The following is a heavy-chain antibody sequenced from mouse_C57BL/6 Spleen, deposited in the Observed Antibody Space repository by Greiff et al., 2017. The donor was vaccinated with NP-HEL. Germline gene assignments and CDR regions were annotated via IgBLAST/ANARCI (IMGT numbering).Heavy chain of an antibody. CDR1: GYTFTSYW. CDR3: ARWDYGISYGAMDY. Sequence: QVQLQQPGAELVMPGASVKLSCKASGYTFTSYWMHWVKQRPGQGLEWIGEIDPSDSYTNYNQKFKGKSTLTVDKSSSTAYMQLSSLTSEDSAVYYCARWDYGISYGAMDYWGQGTSVTVSS. J-gene: IGHJ4*01. CDR2: IDPSDSYT. D-gene: IGHD1-1*01. V-gene: IGHV1-69*01.